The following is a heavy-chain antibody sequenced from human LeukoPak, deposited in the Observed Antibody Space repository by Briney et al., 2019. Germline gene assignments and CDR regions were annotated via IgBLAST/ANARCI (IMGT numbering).Heavy chain of an antibody. CDR3: ARHRRYSGSAGGAFGI. J-gene: IGHJ3*02. Sequence: LGESLRTSWKGSGYPFTSYWISWVRQIPGKGLEWMGRFDPSDSYTNYSPSFQSHVTISAEKSISTAYLRWRSLKASDTGMSNCARHRRYSGSAGGAFGICGEGKMGTVSS. CDR1: GYPFTSYW. V-gene: IGHV5-10-1*01. CDR2: FDPSDSYT. D-gene: IGHD1-26*01.